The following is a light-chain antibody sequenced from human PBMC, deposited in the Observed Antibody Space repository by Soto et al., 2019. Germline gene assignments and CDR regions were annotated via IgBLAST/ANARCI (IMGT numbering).Light chain of an antibody. Sequence: QSVLTQPPSASGSPGQSVAISCPGTSSDVGGYNYVSWYQQHPGKAPKLMIYEVNKRPSGVPYRFSGSKSGNTASLTVSGLQAEDEADYYCSSYAGSSNVFGTGTKVTVL. CDR3: SSYAGSSNV. CDR1: SSDVGGYNY. J-gene: IGLJ1*01. V-gene: IGLV2-8*01. CDR2: EVN.